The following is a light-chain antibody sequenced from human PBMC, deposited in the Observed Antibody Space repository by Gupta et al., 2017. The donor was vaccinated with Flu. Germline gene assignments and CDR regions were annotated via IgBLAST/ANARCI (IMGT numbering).Light chain of an antibody. CDR1: HSISIW. Sequence: DAQMTQSPSTLSASVGDRVTITCRASHSISIWLAWYQQKPGKAPKLLIYKASDLESGVPSRFSGSGSGTEFTLTISSLQPDDFATYYCQQENSSSITFGQGTRLDIK. J-gene: IGKJ5*01. V-gene: IGKV1-5*03. CDR2: KAS. CDR3: QQENSSSIT.